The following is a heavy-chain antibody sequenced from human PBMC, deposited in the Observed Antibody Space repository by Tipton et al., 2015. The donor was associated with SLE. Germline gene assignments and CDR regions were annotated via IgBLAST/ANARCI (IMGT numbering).Heavy chain of an antibody. Sequence: TLSLTCSVSGYSISSGFYWGWIRQPPGKGLEYIGSTYYSGSPYYNPSLKSRVTISLDTSEKQFSLKLSSVTAADTAVYYCVRRGWVDAFDIWGQGTMVIVSS. J-gene: IGHJ3*02. V-gene: IGHV4-38-2*01. D-gene: IGHD6-19*01. CDR1: GYSISSGFY. CDR3: VRRGWVDAFDI. CDR2: TYYSGSP.